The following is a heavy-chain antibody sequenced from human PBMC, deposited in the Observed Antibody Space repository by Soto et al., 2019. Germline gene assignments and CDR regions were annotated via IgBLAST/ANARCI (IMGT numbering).Heavy chain of an antibody. J-gene: IGHJ4*02. CDR3: VRTSLVVAAATREDY. D-gene: IGHD2-15*01. CDR1: GFTFSSYW. Sequence: EVQLVESGGGLVQPGESLRLSCAASGFTFSSYWMHWVRQAPGKGLVWVSRINSDGSSTSYAGSVKGRFTISRDNAKNTLSLQMNSLGAEDTAVYYCVRTSLVVAAATREDYWGQGTLVTVSS. V-gene: IGHV3-74*01. CDR2: INSDGSST.